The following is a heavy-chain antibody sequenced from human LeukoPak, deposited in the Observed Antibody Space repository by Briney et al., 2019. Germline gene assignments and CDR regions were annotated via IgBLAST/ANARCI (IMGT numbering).Heavy chain of an antibody. CDR2: INPNSGGT. J-gene: IGHJ5*02. Sequence: ASVKVSCKASGYSLTGYYMHWVRQAPGQGLEWMGWINPNSGGTNFAQKFQGRVTMTRDTSISTAYMELSRLRSDDTAVYYCARGTPYGSGSDYWSWGKGTLVTVSS. V-gene: IGHV1-2*02. CDR3: ARGTPYGSGSDYWS. CDR1: GYSLTGYY. D-gene: IGHD3-10*01.